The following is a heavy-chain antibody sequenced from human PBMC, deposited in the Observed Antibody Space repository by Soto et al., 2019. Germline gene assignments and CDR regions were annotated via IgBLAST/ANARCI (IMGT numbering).Heavy chain of an antibody. V-gene: IGHV3-23*01. Sequence: EVQLLESGGGLVQPGGSLRLSCAASGFTFSSYAMSWVRQAPGTGLEWVSAISGSGGSTYYADSVKGRFTISRDNSKNTLYLQMNSLRAEGTAVYHCATVGATIMGIQYWDFELWGRGPLVTVS. CDR2: ISGSGGST. CDR1: GFTFSSYA. J-gene: IGHJ2*01. CDR3: ATVGATIMGIQYWDFEL. D-gene: IGHD3-16*01.